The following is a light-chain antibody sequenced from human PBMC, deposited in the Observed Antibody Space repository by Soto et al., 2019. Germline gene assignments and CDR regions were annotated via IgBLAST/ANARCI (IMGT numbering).Light chain of an antibody. V-gene: IGLV2-23*02. CDR3: CSYAGSSYV. CDR1: SSDVGTYNL. CDR2: EVT. Sequence: QSVLTQHASVSGSPGQSITISCTGSSSDVGTYNLVSWYQQHPGEAPKLMIYEVTKRPSGVSYRFSGSKSGNTASLTISGLQAEDEADYYCCSYAGSSYVFGTGTKVTVL. J-gene: IGLJ1*01.